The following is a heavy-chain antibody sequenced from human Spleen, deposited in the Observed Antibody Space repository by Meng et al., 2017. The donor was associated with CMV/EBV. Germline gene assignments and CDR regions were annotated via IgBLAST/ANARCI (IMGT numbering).Heavy chain of an antibody. CDR1: GYTFTGYY. CDR2: ISPISGGT. CDR3: ARGRACTSTICSPRWFDP. Sequence: ASVKVSCKASGYTFTGYYIHWVRQAPGQGLEWMGWISPISGGTFYAQKFQGRVTMTRDTSISTAYMDLSSLRSDDTALYYCARGRACTSTICSPRWFDPWGQGTLVTVSS. V-gene: IGHV1-2*02. J-gene: IGHJ5*02. D-gene: IGHD2-2*01.